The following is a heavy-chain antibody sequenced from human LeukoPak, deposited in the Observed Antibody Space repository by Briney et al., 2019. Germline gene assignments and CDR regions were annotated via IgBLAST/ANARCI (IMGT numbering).Heavy chain of an antibody. CDR3: ATLLSGSYPYYFDY. V-gene: IGHV5-51*01. Sequence: GESLKISCQGSGYRFTNYWIGWVRQMPEKGLEWMGIIYPGDSDTRYSPSFQGQATISADKSISTAYLQWSSLKASDTAMYYCATLLSGSYPYYFDYWGQGTLVTVSS. J-gene: IGHJ4*02. CDR2: IYPGDSDT. CDR1: GYRFTNYW. D-gene: IGHD1-26*01.